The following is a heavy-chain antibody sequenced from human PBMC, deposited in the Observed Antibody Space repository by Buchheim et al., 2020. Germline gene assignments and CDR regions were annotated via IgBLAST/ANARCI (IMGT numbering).Heavy chain of an antibody. D-gene: IGHD6-13*01. CDR1: GFSLSTSGVG. V-gene: IGHV2-5*02. CDR3: AHALTAAEPSYFDY. J-gene: IGHJ4*02. Sequence: QIPLQESGPTLVKPTQTLTLTCTFSGFSLSTSGVGVGWIRQPPGKALEWLAVIYWDDDKRSRPSLRRRLTITKDTSKNQVVLTMTNMDPVDTATYYCAHALTAAEPSYFDYWGQGAL. CDR2: IYWDDDK.